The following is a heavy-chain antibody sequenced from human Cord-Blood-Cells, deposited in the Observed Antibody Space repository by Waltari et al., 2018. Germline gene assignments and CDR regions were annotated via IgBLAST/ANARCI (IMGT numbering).Heavy chain of an antibody. D-gene: IGHD7-27*01. CDR1: GYTFTGYY. CDR3: ARVFVGLGIYFDY. CDR2: INPNSGGT. Sequence: QVQLVQSGAEVKKPGASVKVSCKASGYTFTGYYMHWVRQAPGQGLEWMGWINPNSGGTKYAQKFQGRVTMTRDTSISTAYMELSRLRSDDTAVYYCARVFVGLGIYFDYWGQGTLVTVSS. J-gene: IGHJ4*02. V-gene: IGHV1-2*02.